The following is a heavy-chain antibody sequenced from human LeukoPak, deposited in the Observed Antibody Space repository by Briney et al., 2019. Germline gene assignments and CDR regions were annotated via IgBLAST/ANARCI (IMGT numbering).Heavy chain of an antibody. J-gene: IGHJ4*02. CDR3: ARGPKWSGSYYYFDF. D-gene: IGHD1-26*01. CDR1: GYTFPSYD. V-gene: IGHV1-8*01. CDR2: MNPNSGNT. Sequence: ASVKVSCKTSGYTFPSYDINWVRQATGQGLERMGWMNPNSGNTGYAQKFQGRVTITRNTSISTAYMELSSLRSEDTAVYFCARGPKWSGSYYYFDFWGQGTLVTVSS.